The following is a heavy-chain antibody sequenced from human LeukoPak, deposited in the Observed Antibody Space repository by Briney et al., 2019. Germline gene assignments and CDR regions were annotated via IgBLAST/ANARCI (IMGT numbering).Heavy chain of an antibody. CDR3: ARAARVDYYDSSPYGMDV. CDR1: GYTFTAYY. J-gene: IGHJ6*02. CDR2: IHPNTGGT. D-gene: IGHD3-22*01. Sequence: GASVKVSCKTSGYTFTAYYVHWVRQAPGQGLEWMGWIHPNTGGTNTAQKFQGRVTMTRDTSISTAYMELRRLRSDDTAVYYCARAARVDYYDSSPYGMDVWGQGTTVTVAS. V-gene: IGHV1-2*02.